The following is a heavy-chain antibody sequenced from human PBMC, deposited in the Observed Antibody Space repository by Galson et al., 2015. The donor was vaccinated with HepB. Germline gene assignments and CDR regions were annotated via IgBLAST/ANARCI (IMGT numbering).Heavy chain of an antibody. D-gene: IGHD1-26*01. CDR1: GFTISGYA. V-gene: IGHV3-23*01. CDR2: ISGSGGST. Sequence: SLRLSCADFGFTISGYAMSWVRQAPGKGLHWVSSISGSGGSTYYADSVKSRFTISRDNSKSTLYLQMNNLRAEDSAVYYCAKDVGATNMGWFDPWGQGTLVTVST. CDR3: AKDVGATNMGWFDP. J-gene: IGHJ5*02.